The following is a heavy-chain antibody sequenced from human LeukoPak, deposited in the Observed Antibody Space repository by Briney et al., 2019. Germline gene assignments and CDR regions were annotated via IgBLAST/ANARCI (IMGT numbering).Heavy chain of an antibody. D-gene: IGHD3-16*01. CDR3: ATDLGFAYHYYSDGMDV. CDR1: GFTFSSYA. Sequence: GGSLRLSCAASGFTFSSYAMSWVRQAPGKGLEWVSAISGSGGSTYYTDSVKGRFTISRDNSKNTLYLQINSLRAEDTAVYYCATDLGFAYHYYSDGMDVWGQGTTATVPS. V-gene: IGHV3-23*01. CDR2: ISGSGGST. J-gene: IGHJ6*01.